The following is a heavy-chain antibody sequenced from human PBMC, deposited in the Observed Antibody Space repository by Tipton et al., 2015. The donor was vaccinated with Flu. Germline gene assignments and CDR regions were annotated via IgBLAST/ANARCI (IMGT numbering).Heavy chain of an antibody. CDR3: ARSTRGYSYVYDY. CDR2: IYYSGST. CDR1: GGFISSGYYY. Sequence: TLSLTCTVSGGFISSGYYYGRVNRQQPGKGLGWIGYIYYSGSTYYNPSHKSRVTISVDTSKNQFSLKLSSVTAADTAVYYCARSTRGYSYVYDYWGPGTLVTVSS. J-gene: IGHJ4*02. D-gene: IGHD5-18*01. V-gene: IGHV4-31*03.